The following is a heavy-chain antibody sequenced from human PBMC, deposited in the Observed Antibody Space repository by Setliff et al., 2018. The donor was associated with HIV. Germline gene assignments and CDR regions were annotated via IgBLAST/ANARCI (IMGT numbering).Heavy chain of an antibody. CDR2: IYHSGST. J-gene: IGHJ5*02. CDR1: GSSISNGYY. D-gene: IGHD3-10*01. V-gene: IGHV4-38-2*01. CDR3: ARAVGEGLLWFGELSLLSRWFDP. Sequence: PSETLSLTCAVSGSSISNGYYWGWIRQPPGKGLEWIGSIYHSGSTYYNPSLKSRVTISVDTSKNQFSLKLSSVTAADTAVYYCARAVGEGLLWFGELSLLSRWFDPWGQGTLVTVPQ.